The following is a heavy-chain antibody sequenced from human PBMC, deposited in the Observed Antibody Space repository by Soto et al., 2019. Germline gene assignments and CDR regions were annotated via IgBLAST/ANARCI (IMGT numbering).Heavy chain of an antibody. CDR1: GFTFSSYG. J-gene: IGHJ4*02. Sequence: QVQLVESGGGVVQPGRSLRLSCAASGFTFSSYGMHWVRQAPGKGLEWVAVISYDGSSKYYADSVKGRLTISRDNYKNTLYLQMKRLRDEDTAVYYCAKENGVYEGSYYFDYWGQGTLGTLSS. CDR3: AKENGVYEGSYYFDY. CDR2: ISYDGSSK. D-gene: IGHD4-17*01. V-gene: IGHV3-30*18.